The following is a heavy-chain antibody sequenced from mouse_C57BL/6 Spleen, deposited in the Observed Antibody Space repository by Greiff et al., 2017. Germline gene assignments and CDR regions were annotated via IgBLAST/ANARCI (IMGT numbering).Heavy chain of an antibody. CDR2: IRSKSNNYAT. J-gene: IGHJ2*01. Sequence: EVKLVESGGGLVQPKGSLKLSCAASGFSFNTYAMNWVRQAPGKGLEWVARIRSKSNNYATYYADSVKDRFTISRDDSDSMLYLQMNNLKTEDTAMYYCVRGVGYNYFDYWGQGTTLTVSS. V-gene: IGHV10-1*01. D-gene: IGHD2-2*01. CDR3: VRGVGYNYFDY. CDR1: GFSFNTYA.